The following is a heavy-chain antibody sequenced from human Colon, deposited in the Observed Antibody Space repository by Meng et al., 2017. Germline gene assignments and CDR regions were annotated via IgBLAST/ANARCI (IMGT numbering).Heavy chain of an antibody. J-gene: IGHJ5*02. D-gene: IGHD1-1*01. CDR1: GGSLSSDTYY. Sequence: VPRHESGPGLWKPSQNRSLTCTVSGGSLSSDTYYWTWIRQDPGKGLEWIGIINHSGSTYYNPSLKSRVTMSLDTSKQQFSLKLISVTAADTAVYFCARGLNEGGLAHNWFDPWGQGTLVTVSS. CDR3: ARGLNEGGLAHNWFDP. CDR2: INHSGST. V-gene: IGHV4-31*03.